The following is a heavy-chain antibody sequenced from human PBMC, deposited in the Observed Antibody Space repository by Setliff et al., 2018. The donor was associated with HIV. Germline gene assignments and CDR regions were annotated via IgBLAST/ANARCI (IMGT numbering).Heavy chain of an antibody. V-gene: IGHV3-7*01. CDR2: IKYDGSEK. CDR1: GFTFSSYW. Sequence: GGSLRLSCAASGFTFSSYWMNWVRQAPGKGLEWVATIKYDGSEKYYVDSVKGRFTISRDNAQNSLYLQMNSLRAEDTALYYCARVVVGLYYFDYWGQGTLVTVSS. CDR3: ARVVVGLYYFDY. D-gene: IGHD2-15*01. J-gene: IGHJ4*02.